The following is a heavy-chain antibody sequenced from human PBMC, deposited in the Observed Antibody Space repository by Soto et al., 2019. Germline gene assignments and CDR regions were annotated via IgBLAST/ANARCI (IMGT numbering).Heavy chain of an antibody. CDR2: ISYDGSNG. J-gene: IGHJ4*02. CDR1: RFTFTSYD. D-gene: IGHD3-10*01. V-gene: IGHV3-30-3*01. Sequence: LRLSCAASRFTFTSYDMHWVRQAPGKGLQWVALISYDGSNGYYADSVKGRFTISRDNSKNTLYLQMNSLRPEDTAVYYCARDEGPSVTRFGELYWGQGTLVTVSS. CDR3: ARDEGPSVTRFGELY.